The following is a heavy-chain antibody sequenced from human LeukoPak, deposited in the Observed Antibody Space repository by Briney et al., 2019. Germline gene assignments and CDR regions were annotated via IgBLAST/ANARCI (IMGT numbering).Heavy chain of an antibody. CDR2: IYYSGST. J-gene: IGHJ5*02. CDR1: GGSISSSSYY. V-gene: IGHV4-39*07. D-gene: IGHD2-2*01. CDR3: ARGCRCSSTSCFCTNNWFDP. Sequence: SETLSLTCTVSGGSISSSSYYWGWIRQPPGKGLEWIGSIYYSGSTYYNPSLKSRVTISVDTSKNQFSLKLSSVTAADTAVYYCARGCRCSSTSCFCTNNWFDPWGQGTLVTVSS.